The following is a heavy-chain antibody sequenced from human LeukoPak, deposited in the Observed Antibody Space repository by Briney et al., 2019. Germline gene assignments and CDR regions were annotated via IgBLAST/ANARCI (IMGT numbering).Heavy chain of an antibody. J-gene: IGHJ4*02. CDR1: GYSFTNYW. CDR2: IYPGDSHT. D-gene: IGHD6-19*01. V-gene: IGHV5-51*01. CDR3: ARPSSSGWYYFDY. Sequence: GESLKISCKGSGYSFTNYWIGWVRQMPGKGLEWMGIIYPGDSHTRYSPSFQGQVTISADKSISTAYLQWSSLKASDTAMYYCARPSSSGWYYFDYWGQGTLVTVSS.